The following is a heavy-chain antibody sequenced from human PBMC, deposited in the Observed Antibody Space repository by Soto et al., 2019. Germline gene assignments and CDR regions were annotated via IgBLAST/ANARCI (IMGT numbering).Heavy chain of an antibody. CDR3: ARMRAAGTFDY. V-gene: IGHV4-4*07. CDR2: IYSDGST. J-gene: IGHJ4*02. D-gene: IGHD6-13*01. CDR1: GGSIIGYY. Sequence: KPSETLSLTCTVSGGSIIGYYWSCIRQPAGEGLEWIGRIYSDGSTNYNPSLKSRVTMSVDTSKNQFSLKLTSMTAADTAMYYCARMRAAGTFDYWGQGTLVTVSS.